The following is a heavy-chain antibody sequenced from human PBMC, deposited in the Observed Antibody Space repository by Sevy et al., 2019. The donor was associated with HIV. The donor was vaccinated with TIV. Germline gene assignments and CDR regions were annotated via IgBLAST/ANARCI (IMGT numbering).Heavy chain of an antibody. J-gene: IGHJ3*02. D-gene: IGHD2-15*01. Sequence: GGSLRLSCAASGFTFSSYAMHWVRQAPGKGLELVAVISYDGSNKYYADSVKGRFTISRDNSKNTLYLQMNSLRAEDTAVYYCARDRIGAFDIWGQGTMVTVSS. V-gene: IGHV3-30-3*01. CDR1: GFTFSSYA. CDR3: ARDRIGAFDI. CDR2: ISYDGSNK.